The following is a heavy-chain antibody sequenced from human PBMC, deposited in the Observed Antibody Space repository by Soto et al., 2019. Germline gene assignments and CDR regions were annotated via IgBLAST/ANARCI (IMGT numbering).Heavy chain of an antibody. CDR1: GFTFSSYN. V-gene: IGHV3-64*02. J-gene: IGHJ4*02. CDR2: ISRSGDRT. CDR3: ARARCSSGQCYYFDY. Sequence: EVQLVESGEGLVQPGGSLRLSCAASGFTFSSYNIHWIRQAPGKGLEFVSAISRSGDRTYYADSVNGRFTITRDNSKNTVWLQMGSLRAAAMAVYYCARARCSSGQCYYFDYWGRGALVSVSS. D-gene: IGHD2-15*01.